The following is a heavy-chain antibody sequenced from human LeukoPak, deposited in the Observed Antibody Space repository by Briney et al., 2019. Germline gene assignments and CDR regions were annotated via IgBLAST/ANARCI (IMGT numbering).Heavy chain of an antibody. CDR2: LYSGGST. CDR3: ARDSGYYGSDY. D-gene: IGHD5-12*01. V-gene: IGHV3-53*01. CDR1: GFTVSSNY. Sequence: GGSLRLSCAASGFTVSSNYMSWVRQAPGKGLEWVSVLYSGGSTFYADSVKGRFTISRDNSKNTLYLQMNSLRVEDAAVYFCARDSGYYGSDYWGQGTLVTVSS. J-gene: IGHJ4*02.